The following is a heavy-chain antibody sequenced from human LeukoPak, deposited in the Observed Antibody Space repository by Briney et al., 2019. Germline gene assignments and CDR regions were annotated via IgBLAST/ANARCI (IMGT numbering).Heavy chain of an antibody. J-gene: IGHJ3*02. V-gene: IGHV3-13*01. CDR3: ARRSAAAGMDAFDI. Sequence: PGGSLRLSCSASGFSFRNYDMHSVRQPTGKGLEWVSAVGTDGETYYAGSVKGRFTVVRENAKNTLYLQMNSLRAGDTAMYYCARRSAAAGMDAFDIWGQGTMVTVSS. CDR1: GFSFRNYD. CDR2: VGTDGET. D-gene: IGHD6-13*01.